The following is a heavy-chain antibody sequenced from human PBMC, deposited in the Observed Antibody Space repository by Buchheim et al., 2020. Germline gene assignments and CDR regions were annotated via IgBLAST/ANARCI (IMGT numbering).Heavy chain of an antibody. CDR2: ISGSGAGT. D-gene: IGHD5-12*01. CDR1: GFTFSSYA. Sequence: EVQLLESGGGLVQPGGSLRLSCVASGFTFSSYAMSWVRQAPGKGLEWVSSISGSGAGTYYANSVKGRFTISRDNSKNTLYLQMNSLRTEDTAVYYCASSPSGGYMQYYGMDVWGQGAT. V-gene: IGHV3-23*01. J-gene: IGHJ6*02. CDR3: ASSPSGGYMQYYGMDV.